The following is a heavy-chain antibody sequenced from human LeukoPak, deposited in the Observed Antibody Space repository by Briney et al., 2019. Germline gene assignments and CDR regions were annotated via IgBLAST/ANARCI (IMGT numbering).Heavy chain of an antibody. CDR1: GYTFTDYF. V-gene: IGHV1-2*02. CDR3: ARANMFGGVGSFFDRNWFDP. J-gene: IGHJ5*02. D-gene: IGHD3-16*01. CDR2: MNPNSGGT. Sequence: ASVKVSCKASGYTFTDYFIHWMRQAPGQGLEWMGWMNPNSGGTKYAEKFQGRVTMTRDTSISTAYMELSRLRSDETAVYYCARANMFGGVGSFFDRNWFDPWGQGTLVTVSS.